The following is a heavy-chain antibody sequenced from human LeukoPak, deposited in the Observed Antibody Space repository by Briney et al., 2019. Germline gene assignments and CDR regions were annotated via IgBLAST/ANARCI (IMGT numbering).Heavy chain of an antibody. CDR3: ARQQGIQYLNFDY. J-gene: IGHJ4*02. V-gene: IGHV1-46*01. Sequence: GASVKVCCKASGYTFTDYYIHWLRQAPGEGPDWMGMINLIAGLTHLAPKFQGRVTMTRDTSTSTVYLDLTSLGFDDTAVYYCARQQGIQYLNFDYWGQGALVAVSS. D-gene: IGHD1/OR15-1a*01. CDR1: GYTFTDYY. CDR2: INLIAGLT.